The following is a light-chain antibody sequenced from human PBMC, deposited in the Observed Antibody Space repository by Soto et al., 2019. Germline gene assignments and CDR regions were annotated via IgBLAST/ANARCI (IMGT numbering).Light chain of an antibody. J-gene: IGLJ2*01. CDR2: EVS. V-gene: IGLV2-14*01. Sequence: QSALTQPASVSGSPGQSITISCTGTNSDVGGYNYVSWYQQHPGKAPKLMIYEVSNRPSGVSNRFSGSKSGNRASLTISGLQAEDEADYYCSSYTSNSTLVFGGGTKVTVL. CDR1: NSDVGGYNY. CDR3: SSYTSNSTLV.